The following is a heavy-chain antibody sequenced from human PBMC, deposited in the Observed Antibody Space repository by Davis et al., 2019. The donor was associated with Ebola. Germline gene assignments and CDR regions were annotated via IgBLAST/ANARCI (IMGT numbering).Heavy chain of an antibody. CDR3: ARGHDSTYGMDV. CDR2: IIPILGIA. CDR1: GYTFTSYG. J-gene: IGHJ6*02. D-gene: IGHD2-21*02. Sequence: SVKVSCKASGYTFTSYGINWVRQAPGQGLEWMGRIIPILGIANYAQKFQGRVTITADKSTSTAYMDLSSLRSEDTAVYYCARGHDSTYGMDVWGQGTTVTVSS. V-gene: IGHV1-69*04.